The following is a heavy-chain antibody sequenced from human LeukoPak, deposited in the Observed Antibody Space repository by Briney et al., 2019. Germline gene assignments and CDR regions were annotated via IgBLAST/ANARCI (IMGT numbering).Heavy chain of an antibody. CDR3: ARGPLYLLFGMDV. CDR1: GGSISSYY. Sequence: SETLSLTCTVPGGSISSYYWSWIRQPPGKGLEWIGYIYYSVSTNYNPSLKSLVTISVDTSKNQFSLKLSSVTAADTAVYYCARGPLYLLFGMDVWGQGTTVTVSS. V-gene: IGHV4-59*01. D-gene: IGHD3-16*01. CDR2: IYYSVST. J-gene: IGHJ6*02.